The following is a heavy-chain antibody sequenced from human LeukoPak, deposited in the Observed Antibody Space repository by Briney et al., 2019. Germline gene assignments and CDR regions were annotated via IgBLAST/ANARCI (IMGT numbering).Heavy chain of an antibody. CDR1: GYTFTGYY. J-gene: IGHJ6*03. CDR3: ARETLAGYCSGGSCYPPYYYYMDV. V-gene: IGHV1-2*06. Sequence: ASVKVSCKASGYTFTGYYMHWVRQAPGQGLEWMGRINPNSGGTNYAQKFQGRVTMTRDTSISTAYMELSRLRSDDTAVYYCARETLAGYCSGGSCYPPYYYYMDVWGKGTTVAASS. D-gene: IGHD2-15*01. CDR2: INPNSGGT.